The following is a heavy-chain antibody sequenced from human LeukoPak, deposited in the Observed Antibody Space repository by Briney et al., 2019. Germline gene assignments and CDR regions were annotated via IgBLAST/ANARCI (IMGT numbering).Heavy chain of an antibody. J-gene: IGHJ1*01. CDR2: IYDGGA. CDR3: ERHGSAGYSYLQY. CDR1: GGSISRSSYY. V-gene: IGHV4-39*01. D-gene: IGHD3-9*01. Sequence: SETLSLTCTISGGSISRSSYYWGWIRQPPGKGLDWIGNIYDGGAYYNPPLRSRVTLALATSKTQFSLMLSSVPAADTGVYYCERHGSAGYSYLQYWGQGTLVTVSS.